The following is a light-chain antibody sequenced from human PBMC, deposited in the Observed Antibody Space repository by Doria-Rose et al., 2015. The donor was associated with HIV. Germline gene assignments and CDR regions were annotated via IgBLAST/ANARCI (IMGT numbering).Light chain of an antibody. CDR3: CSYAGSSTFQV. Sequence: SVLIQPASVSGSPGQSITISCTGTSSDVGGYNYVSWYQQHPGKAPKLMIYDVSKRPSGVSNRFSGSKSGNTASLTISRLQAGDEADYYCCSYAGSSTFQVFGGGTKLTVL. CDR1: SSDVGGYNY. V-gene: IGLV2-23*02. J-gene: IGLJ2*01. CDR2: DVS.